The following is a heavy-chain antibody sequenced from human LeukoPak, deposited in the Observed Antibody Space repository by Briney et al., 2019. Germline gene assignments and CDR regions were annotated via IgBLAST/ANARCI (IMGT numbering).Heavy chain of an antibody. J-gene: IGHJ6*03. CDR3: ATAHIPIEYYHGSGSYYYTGHYMDV. D-gene: IGHD3-10*01. Sequence: ASVKVSCKASGGTFSSYAISWVRQGPGQGLEWMGGIIPIFGTANYAQKFQGRVTITADESTSTAYMELSSLRSEDTAVYYCATAHIPIEYYHGSGSYYYTGHYMDVWGKGTTVTISS. CDR1: GGTFSSYA. V-gene: IGHV1-69*13. CDR2: IIPIFGTA.